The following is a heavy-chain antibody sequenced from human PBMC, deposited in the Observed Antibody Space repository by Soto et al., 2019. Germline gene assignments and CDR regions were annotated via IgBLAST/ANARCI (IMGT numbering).Heavy chain of an antibody. CDR2: IYAGTIT. CDR3: GRIPYDNSGTIFDY. Sequence: GGSLRLSCAVSGITVSSYYMSWVRQAAGKGLEWVSVIYAGTITYYADSVKGRLTIYRDNSKNTLNLEMNSLRVDDTAVYACGRIPYDNSGTIFDYWGQGTLVRDSS. V-gene: IGHV3-53*01. D-gene: IGHD3-22*01. J-gene: IGHJ4*02. CDR1: GITVSSYY.